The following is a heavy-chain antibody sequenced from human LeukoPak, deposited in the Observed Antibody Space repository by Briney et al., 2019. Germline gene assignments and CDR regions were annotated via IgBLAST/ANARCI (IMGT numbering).Heavy chain of an antibody. Sequence: LPGGSLRLSCAASGFTFSSYAMSWVRQAPGKGLEAPGKGLEWVSTISASGHATYYPDSVRGRFTSSRDNSKSTLHLQMDSLRAEDSALYYCAKWPEGATPKFHHWGQGTLVTVSS. D-gene: IGHD1-26*01. V-gene: IGHV3-23*01. J-gene: IGHJ4*02. CDR2: ISASGHAT. CDR1: GFTFSSYA. CDR3: AKWPEGATPKFHH.